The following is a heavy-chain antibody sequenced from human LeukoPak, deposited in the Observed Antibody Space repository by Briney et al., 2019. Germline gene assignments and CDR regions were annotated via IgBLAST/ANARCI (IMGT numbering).Heavy chain of an antibody. CDR2: INHSGST. Sequence: SETLSLTCTVSGYSIRSGFYWGWIRQPPGKGLEWIGEINHSGSTNYNPSLKSRVTISVDTSKNQFSLKLSSVTAADTAVYYCARGPGIAVADTNWFDPWGQGTLVTVSS. J-gene: IGHJ5*02. D-gene: IGHD6-19*01. V-gene: IGHV4-38-2*02. CDR3: ARGPGIAVADTNWFDP. CDR1: GYSIRSGFY.